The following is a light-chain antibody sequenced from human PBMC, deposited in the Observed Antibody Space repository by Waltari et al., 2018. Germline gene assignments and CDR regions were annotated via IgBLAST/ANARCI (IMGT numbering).Light chain of an antibody. CDR1: SSNIGAGND. Sequence: QSVLTQPPSVSGAPGQRVTISCTGTSSNIGAGNDVHWYQGFSGTAPKLLIYGNNNRPSGVPDRFAGSKSGMSASLAITGLQAEDEADYYCQSFDVRLSGGVIFGGGTKVTVL. CDR2: GNN. CDR3: QSFDVRLSGGVI. V-gene: IGLV1-40*01. J-gene: IGLJ2*01.